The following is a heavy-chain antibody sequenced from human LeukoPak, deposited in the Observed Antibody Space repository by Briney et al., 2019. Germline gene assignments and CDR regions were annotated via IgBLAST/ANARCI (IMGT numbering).Heavy chain of an antibody. J-gene: IGHJ4*02. CDR1: GSTFDDYA. CDR2: ISWDGGST. Sequence: GGSLRLSCAASGSTFDDYAMHWVRQAPGKGLEWVSLISWDGGSTYYADSVKGRFTISRDNSKNSLYLQMNSLRAEDTALYYCAKDATSWYGGLDYWGQGTLVTVSS. D-gene: IGHD6-13*01. V-gene: IGHV3-43D*04. CDR3: AKDATSWYGGLDY.